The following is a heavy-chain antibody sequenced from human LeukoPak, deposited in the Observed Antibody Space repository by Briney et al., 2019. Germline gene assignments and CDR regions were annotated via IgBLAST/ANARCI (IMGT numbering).Heavy chain of an antibody. V-gene: IGHV4-59*01. CDR1: GGSISSYY. Sequence: SETLSHTCTVSGGSISSYYWSWIRQPPGKGLEWIGYIYYSGSTNYNPSLKSRVTISVDTSKNQFSLKLSSVAAADTAVYYCARGELGYCSSTSCSWFDPWGQGTLVTVSS. CDR3: ARGELGYCSSTSCSWFDP. J-gene: IGHJ5*02. D-gene: IGHD2-2*01. CDR2: IYYSGST.